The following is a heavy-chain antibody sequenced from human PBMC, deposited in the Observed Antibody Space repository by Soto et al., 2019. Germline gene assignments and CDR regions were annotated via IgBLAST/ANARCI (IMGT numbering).Heavy chain of an antibody. J-gene: IGHJ4*02. CDR3: ARGVSAGVDY. CDR1: GYSFTSLD. CDR2: MQPSTGRT. V-gene: IGHV1-8*01. Sequence: ASVKVSCKASGYSFTSLDINCVRQTAGQGLEWMGWMQPSTGRTGYAQKFQGRVTMTRDTSINTAYMELTTLTSDDTAFYYCARGVSAGVDYWGQGTLVTVSS. D-gene: IGHD1-26*01.